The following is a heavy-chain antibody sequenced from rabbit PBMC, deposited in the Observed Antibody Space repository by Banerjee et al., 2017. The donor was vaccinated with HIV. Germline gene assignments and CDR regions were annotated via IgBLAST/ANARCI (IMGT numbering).Heavy chain of an antibody. J-gene: IGHJ3*01. Sequence: QSLEESGGDLVKPEGSLTLTCTASGFSFSSSYYMCWVRQAPGKGLEWIACIYAGSSGSTDYASWAKGRFTISKTSSTTVTLQMTSLTAADTATYFCARGIAGYPGDGYVIGTFDLWGQGTLVTVS. CDR2: IYAGSSGST. CDR1: GFSFSSSYY. CDR3: ARGIAGYPGDGYVIGTFDL. V-gene: IGHV1S40*01. D-gene: IGHD7-1*01.